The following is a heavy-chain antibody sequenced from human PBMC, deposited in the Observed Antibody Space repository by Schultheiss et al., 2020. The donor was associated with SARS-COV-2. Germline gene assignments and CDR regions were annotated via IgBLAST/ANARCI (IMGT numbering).Heavy chain of an antibody. V-gene: IGHV3-30*03. J-gene: IGHJ4*02. CDR3: ARARNSSGYFDY. CDR1: GFTFSSYG. Sequence: GGSLRLSCAASGFTFSSYGMHWVRQAPGKGLEWVAVISYDGSNKYYADSVKGRFTISRDNSKNTLYLQMNSLRAEDTAVYYCARARNSSGYFDYWGQGTLVTVSS. D-gene: IGHD3-22*01. CDR2: ISYDGSNK.